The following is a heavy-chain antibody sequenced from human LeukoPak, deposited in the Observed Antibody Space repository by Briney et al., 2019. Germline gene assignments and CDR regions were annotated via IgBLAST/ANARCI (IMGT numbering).Heavy chain of an antibody. Sequence: PSETLSLTCAVYGGSFSGYYWSWIRQPPGKGLEWIGEINHSGSPNYNPSLKSRVTISVGTSKNQFSLKLSSVTAADTAVYYCARVRLGSGNPPDYWGQGTLVIVSS. J-gene: IGHJ4*02. CDR2: INHSGSP. CDR1: GGSFSGYY. D-gene: IGHD3-10*01. V-gene: IGHV4-34*01. CDR3: ARVRLGSGNPPDY.